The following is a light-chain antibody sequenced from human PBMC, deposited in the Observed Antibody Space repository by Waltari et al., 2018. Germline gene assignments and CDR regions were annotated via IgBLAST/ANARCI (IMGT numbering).Light chain of an antibody. Sequence: QAALTQPPSVSGSPGQSVTISCTGTSSDIGGYNFVSWYQQHPGKAPKLMIYDVSKRPSGVSYRFSGSKSGNTASLTISGLQAEDEADYYCSSYAGSNTLVFGGGTRLTVL. CDR1: SSDIGGYNF. V-gene: IGLV2-11*01. CDR3: SSYAGSNTLV. CDR2: DVS. J-gene: IGLJ2*01.